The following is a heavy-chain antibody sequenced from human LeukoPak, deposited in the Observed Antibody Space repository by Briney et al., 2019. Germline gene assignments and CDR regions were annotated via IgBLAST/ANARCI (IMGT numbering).Heavy chain of an antibody. V-gene: IGHV3-23*01. CDR3: ARVATTVTTSYYYYYYYMDV. J-gene: IGHJ6*03. CDR2: ISGSGGST. Sequence: GGSLRLSCAASGFTFSSYGMSWVRQAPGKGLEWVSAISGSGGSTYYADSVKGRFTISRDNSKNTLYLQMNSLRAEDTAVYYCARVATTVTTSYYYYYYYMDVWGKGTTVTVSS. D-gene: IGHD4-11*01. CDR1: GFTFSSYG.